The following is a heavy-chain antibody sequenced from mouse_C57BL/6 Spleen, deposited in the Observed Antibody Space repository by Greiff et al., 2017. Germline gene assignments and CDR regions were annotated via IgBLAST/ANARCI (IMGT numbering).Heavy chain of an antibody. Sequence: EVMLVESGGGLVKPGGSLKLSCAASGFTFSSYAMSWVRQTPEKRLEWVATISDGGSYTYYPDNVKGRFTISRDNAKNNLYLQMSHLKSEDTAMYYCAREGHGRGYFDYWGQGTTLTVSS. CDR3: AREGHGRGYFDY. J-gene: IGHJ2*01. V-gene: IGHV5-4*01. CDR1: GFTFSSYA. CDR2: ISDGGSYT.